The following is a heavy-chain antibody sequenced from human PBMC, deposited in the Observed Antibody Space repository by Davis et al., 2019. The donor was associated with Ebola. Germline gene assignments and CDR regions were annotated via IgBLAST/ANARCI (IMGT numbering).Heavy chain of an antibody. V-gene: IGHV3-11*01. CDR2: ISSSGSTI. CDR3: ARETVVVVAALGWWFDP. D-gene: IGHD2-15*01. CDR1: GFTFSDYY. J-gene: IGHJ5*02. Sequence: GESLKISCAASGFTFSDYYMTWIRQAPGKGLEWVSYISSSGSTIYYADSVKGRFTISRDNAKNSLYLQMNSLRAEDTAVYYCARETVVVVAALGWWFDPWGQGTLVTVSS.